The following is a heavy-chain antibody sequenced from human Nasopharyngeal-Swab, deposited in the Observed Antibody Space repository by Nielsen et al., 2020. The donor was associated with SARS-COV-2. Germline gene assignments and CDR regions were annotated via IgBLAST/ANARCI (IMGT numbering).Heavy chain of an antibody. J-gene: IGHJ4*02. CDR2: IWYDGSNK. CDR1: GFSFSSYG. CDR3: ARDPDIAAALYFDY. D-gene: IGHD6-13*01. Sequence: GRCLSLAWAAAGFSFSSYGMHWVRQAPGKGLEWVAVIWYDGSNKYYADSVKGRFTISRDNSKNTLYLQMNSLRAEDTAVYYCARDPDIAAALYFDYWGQGTLVTVSS. V-gene: IGHV3-33*01.